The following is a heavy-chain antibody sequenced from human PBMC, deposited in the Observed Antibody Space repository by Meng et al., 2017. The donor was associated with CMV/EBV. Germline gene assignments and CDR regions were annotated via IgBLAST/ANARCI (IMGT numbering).Heavy chain of an antibody. J-gene: IGHJ4*02. V-gene: IGHV4-34*01. CDR2: INHSGST. CDR3: ARGRGSWYFVDY. D-gene: IGHD6-13*01. CDR1: GGSFSGYY. Sequence: VHLQQWGAGLLNPSETLSLTCAVYGGSFSGYYWSWIRQPPGKGLEWIGEINHSGSTNYNPSLKSRVTISVDTSKNQFSLKLSSVTAADTAVYYCARGRGSWYFVDYWGQGTLVTVSS.